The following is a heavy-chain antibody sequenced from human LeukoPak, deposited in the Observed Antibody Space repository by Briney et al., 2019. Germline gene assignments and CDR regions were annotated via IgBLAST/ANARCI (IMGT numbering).Heavy chain of an antibody. D-gene: IGHD3-3*01. CDR2: IYYSGST. CDR3: ARHNLALTYYDFWSGQIGGMDV. V-gene: IGHV4-59*08. Sequence: SETLSLTCTVSGGSMSPYHWGWIRQPPGKGLEWTGYIYYSGSTNYNPSLKSRVTISVDTSKNQFSLKLSSVTAADTAVYYCARHNLALTYYDFWSGQIGGMDVWGQGTTVTVSS. CDR1: GGSMSPYH. J-gene: IGHJ6*02.